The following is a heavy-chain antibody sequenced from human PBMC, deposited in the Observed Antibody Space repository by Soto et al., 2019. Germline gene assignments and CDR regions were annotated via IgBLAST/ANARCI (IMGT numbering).Heavy chain of an antibody. CDR2: IKSKTDGGTT. V-gene: IGHV3-15*01. J-gene: IGHJ6*03. CDR1: GFTFRKAW. Sequence: PGGALRLSCAASGFTFRKAWLSGVRQAPGKGREWVGRIKSKTDGGTTDYAAPVKGRFTISRDDSKNTLYLQMNSLKTEDTAVYYCTTAWQGYSNYLTNYYYYMDVWGQGTTVTVSS. CDR3: TTAWQGYSNYLTNYYYYMDV. D-gene: IGHD4-4*01.